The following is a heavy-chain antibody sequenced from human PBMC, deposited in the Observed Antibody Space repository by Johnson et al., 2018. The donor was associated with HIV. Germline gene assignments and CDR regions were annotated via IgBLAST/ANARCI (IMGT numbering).Heavy chain of an antibody. J-gene: IGHJ3*02. Sequence: QVQLVESGGVLFQPGRSLRLSCSASGFTFSSYAMHWVRQAPGKGLEWVAVISYDGNNTYNADSVKGRFTISRDNSKNTLYLQMNSLRAEDTAVYYCAKDLIELQGAFDIWGQGTMVTVSS. D-gene: IGHD1-26*01. CDR3: AKDLIELQGAFDI. CDR1: GFTFSSYA. CDR2: ISYDGNNT. V-gene: IGHV3-30-3*01.